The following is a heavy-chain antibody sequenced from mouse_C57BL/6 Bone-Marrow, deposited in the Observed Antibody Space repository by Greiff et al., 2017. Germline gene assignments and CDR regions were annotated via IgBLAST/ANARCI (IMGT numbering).Heavy chain of an antibody. V-gene: IGHV1-55*01. D-gene: IGHD2-3*01. Sequence: QVQLKQPGAELVKPGASVMMSCKASGYTFTSYWITWVKQRPGQGLEWIGDIYPGSGSTNYNEKFKSKATLTVDTSSSTAYMQLSSLTSEDSAVYYCARNDGYYVWAMDYWGQGTSVTVSS. CDR3: ARNDGYYVWAMDY. J-gene: IGHJ4*01. CDR1: GYTFTSYW. CDR2: IYPGSGST.